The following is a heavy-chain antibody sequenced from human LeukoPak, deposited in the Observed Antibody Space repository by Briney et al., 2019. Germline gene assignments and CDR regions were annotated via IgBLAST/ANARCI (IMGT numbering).Heavy chain of an antibody. CDR2: IKEDGSEK. J-gene: IGHJ4*02. Sequence: PGGSLRLSCAASGFTFSNAWMTWVRQAPGKGLECVASIKEDGSEKYYVDSVKGRFTISRDNAKNSLYLQMNSLRAEDTALYYCARERQQLRIEPNLYYFDYWGQGTLVTVSS. V-gene: IGHV3-7*03. D-gene: IGHD6-13*01. CDR3: ARERQQLRIEPNLYYFDY. CDR1: GFTFSNAW.